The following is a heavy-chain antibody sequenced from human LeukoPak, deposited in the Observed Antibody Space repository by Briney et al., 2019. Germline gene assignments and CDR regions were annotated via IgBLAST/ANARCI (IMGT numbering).Heavy chain of an antibody. CDR1: DYIFTNYW. D-gene: IGHD4-17*01. V-gene: IGHV5-51*01. CDR2: ISPGDSDT. CDR3: ARRAAVTSGYPYYFDF. J-gene: IGHJ4*02. Sequence: NLGDSLQISCKGSDYIFTNYWIGWVRQLPGKGLEWMGIISPGDSDTRNSPSFEGQVTISADKSLSTAYLQWGSLKASDTAMYYCARRAAVTSGYPYYFDFWGRGTLVTVSS.